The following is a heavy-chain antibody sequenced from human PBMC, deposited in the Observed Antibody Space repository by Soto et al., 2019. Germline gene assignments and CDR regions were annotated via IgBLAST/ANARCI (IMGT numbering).Heavy chain of an antibody. Sequence: SETLSLTCTVSGASISRGAYYWSWIRQHPGKGLEWIGHMYYSGTTYYNPSLKTRVIISVDTSKNQFSLKLTSVTAADTAVYYCATDRVPVYSGSYVHYYGMDVWGQGTTVTVSS. J-gene: IGHJ6*02. CDR3: ATDRVPVYSGSYVHYYGMDV. V-gene: IGHV4-31*03. D-gene: IGHD1-26*01. CDR2: MYYSGTT. CDR1: GASISRGAYY.